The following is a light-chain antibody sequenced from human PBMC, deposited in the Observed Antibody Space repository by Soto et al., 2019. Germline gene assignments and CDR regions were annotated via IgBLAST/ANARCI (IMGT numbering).Light chain of an antibody. J-gene: IGKJ1*01. CDR2: DAS. Sequence: EVVRPQSATTLSVSTGERSNLSCRASQSVSSNLAWYQQKPGQAPRLLIYDASTRATGIPARFSGSGSGTEFTLPISRLPSEAFAVYYCQQYNNWWTVGRGTKVDIK. CDR3: QQYNNWWT. V-gene: IGKV3-15*01. CDR1: QSVSSN.